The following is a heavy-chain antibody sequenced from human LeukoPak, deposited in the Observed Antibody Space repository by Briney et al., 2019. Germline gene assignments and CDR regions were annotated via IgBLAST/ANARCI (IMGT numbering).Heavy chain of an antibody. Sequence: ASVKVSCKASGYTFTSYGISWVRQAPGQGLEWMGWISANDGNTDYPQKLQGRVTMTTDTSTSTAYMELRSLGSDDTAVYYCARESHVTRGDYWGQGTLVTVSS. CDR1: GYTFTSYG. D-gene: IGHD3-10*01. CDR2: ISANDGNT. CDR3: ARESHVTRGDY. V-gene: IGHV1-18*01. J-gene: IGHJ4*02.